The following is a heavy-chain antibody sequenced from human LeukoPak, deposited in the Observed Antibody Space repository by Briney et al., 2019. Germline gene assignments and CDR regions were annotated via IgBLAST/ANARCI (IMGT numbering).Heavy chain of an antibody. V-gene: IGHV1-18*01. Sequence: WASVKVSCTASGYTFTSYGISWVRQAPGQGLEWMGWISAYNGNTNYAQKLQGRVTMTTDTSTSTAYMELRSLRSDDTAVYYCARDFQRWGELDYWGQGTLVTVSS. D-gene: IGHD3-16*01. CDR1: GYTFTSYG. CDR3: ARDFQRWGELDY. J-gene: IGHJ4*02. CDR2: ISAYNGNT.